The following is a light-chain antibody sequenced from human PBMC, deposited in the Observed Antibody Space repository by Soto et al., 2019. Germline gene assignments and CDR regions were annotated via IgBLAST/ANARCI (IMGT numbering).Light chain of an antibody. CDR1: QSVNSK. CDR3: QQYNNWPPIT. V-gene: IGKV3-15*01. Sequence: EIGMTQSASTLSVSPGERVSLSCGASQSVNSKLAWYQQKPGQAPRLLTYGASTRATGIPARFSGSGSGTEFTHTISSLQSQDFAVYFCQQYNNWPPITFGQGTRLEIK. CDR2: GAS. J-gene: IGKJ5*01.